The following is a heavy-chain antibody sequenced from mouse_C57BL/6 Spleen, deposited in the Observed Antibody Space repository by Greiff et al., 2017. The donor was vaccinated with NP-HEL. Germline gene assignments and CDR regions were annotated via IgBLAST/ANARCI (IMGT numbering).Heavy chain of an antibody. D-gene: IGHD3-2*02. CDR3: ARRRDSSGYTYYAMDY. Sequence: QVQLQQPGAELVKPGASVKLSCKASGYTFTSYWMHWVKQRPGQGLEWIGMIHPNSGSTNYNEKFKSKATLTVDKSSSTAYMQLSSLTSEDSAVYYCARRRDSSGYTYYAMDYWGQGTSVTVSS. CDR2: IHPNSGST. V-gene: IGHV1-64*01. J-gene: IGHJ4*01. CDR1: GYTFTSYW.